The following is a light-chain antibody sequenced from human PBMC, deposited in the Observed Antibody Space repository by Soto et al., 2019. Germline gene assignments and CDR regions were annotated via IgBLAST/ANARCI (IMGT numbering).Light chain of an antibody. CDR2: GAS. CDR1: QDISDD. V-gene: IGKV1-6*01. CDR3: LQNHNYPRT. Sequence: AIQMTQSRSSLSASVGDRVTITCRASQDISDDVGWYQQTPGKAPKLLISGASRLQSGVPSRFSGSGSGAAFTLTITSLRPEDSATYYCLQNHNYPRTFGQGTKVDIK. J-gene: IGKJ1*01.